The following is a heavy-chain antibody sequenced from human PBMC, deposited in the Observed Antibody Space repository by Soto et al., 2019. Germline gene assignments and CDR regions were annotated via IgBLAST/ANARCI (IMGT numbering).Heavy chain of an antibody. J-gene: IGHJ5*02. Sequence: KPSETLSLTCGVSDGSISSSNWWSWVSQPPGKGLEWIGEIYHSGVTNYNPSLESRVTMSVDKSKNHFSLKLRSVTVADTAVYYCARGWCCSSDSCFFGFDPWGQGILVTVSS. CDR2: IYHSGVT. CDR1: DGSISSSNW. CDR3: ARGWCCSSDSCFFGFDP. V-gene: IGHV4-4*02. D-gene: IGHD2-2*01.